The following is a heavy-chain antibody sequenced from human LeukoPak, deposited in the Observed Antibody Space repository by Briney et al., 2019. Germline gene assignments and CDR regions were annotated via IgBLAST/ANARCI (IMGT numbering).Heavy chain of an antibody. V-gene: IGHV1-46*01. J-gene: IGHJ4*02. Sequence: ASVKVSCKAFGYTFTSNYMHWVRQAPGQGPEWMGVISPSGGSTTYAQKFQGRVTITADESTSTAYMELSSLRSEDTAVYYCAARPGSGSYYFDYWGQGTLVTVSS. CDR1: GYTFTSNY. CDR3: AARPGSGSYYFDY. CDR2: ISPSGGST. D-gene: IGHD3-10*01.